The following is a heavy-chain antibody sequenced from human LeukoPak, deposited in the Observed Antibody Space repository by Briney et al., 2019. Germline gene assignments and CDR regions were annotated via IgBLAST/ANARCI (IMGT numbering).Heavy chain of an antibody. V-gene: IGHV4-31*03. Sequence: SQTLSLTRTVYCGSISSGGLYWSWIRQHPGKGLEWIGYIYYSGSTYYNPSLKSRVTISVDTSKNQFSLKLSSVSAADTAVYYCASLLRRDGYKPDYWGQGTLVTVSS. J-gene: IGHJ4*02. D-gene: IGHD5-24*01. CDR1: CGSISSGGLY. CDR2: IYYSGST. CDR3: ASLLRRDGYKPDY.